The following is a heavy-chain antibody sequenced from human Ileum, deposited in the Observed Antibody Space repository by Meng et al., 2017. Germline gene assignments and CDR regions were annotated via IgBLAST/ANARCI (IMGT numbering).Heavy chain of an antibody. D-gene: IGHD3-10*01. V-gene: IGHV3-48*03. J-gene: IGHJ4*02. CDR3: ARETYGSGSYQSGY. CDR1: GFTFSSYE. CDR2: ISSVSGSTT. Sequence: GESLKISCAASGFTFSSYEMNWVRQAPGKGLEWVSYISSVSGSTTFYADSVKGRFTISRDKTKNSLYLQMNSLRAEGTAVYYCARETYGSGSYQSGYWGQRNRVTVSS.